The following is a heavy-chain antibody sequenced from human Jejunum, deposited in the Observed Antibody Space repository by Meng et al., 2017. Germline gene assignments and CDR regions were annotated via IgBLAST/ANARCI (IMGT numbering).Heavy chain of an antibody. CDR2: SRNKARGYTT. Sequence: GGSLRLSCAVSGLPFSDYFMDWVRQAPGKGLEWIARSRNKARGYTTEYVASVKDRFTISRDDSKNSLFLQMNSLRIEDTAMYFCTGGRGGSALSDYWGQGTRVTVSS. V-gene: IGHV3-72*01. CDR3: TGGRGGSALSDY. D-gene: IGHD1-26*01. J-gene: IGHJ4*02. CDR1: GLPFSDYF.